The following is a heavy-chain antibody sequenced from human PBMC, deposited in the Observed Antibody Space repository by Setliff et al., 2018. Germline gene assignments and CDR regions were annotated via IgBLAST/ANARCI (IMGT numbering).Heavy chain of an antibody. CDR1: GYSFTSYD. V-gene: IGHV1-8*01. CDR3: ARLVRYCTRTSCLRTPGAEY. J-gene: IGHJ4*02. Sequence: ASVKVSCKASGYSFTSYDINWVRLAAGQGLEWMGWVSPIDDGKPGYAQKFQGRVTLTTDTSTSTAYMDVRSLTSDDTAVYYWARLVRYCTRTSCLRTPGAEYWGQGTLVTVSS. CDR2: VSPIDDGKP. D-gene: IGHD2-2*01.